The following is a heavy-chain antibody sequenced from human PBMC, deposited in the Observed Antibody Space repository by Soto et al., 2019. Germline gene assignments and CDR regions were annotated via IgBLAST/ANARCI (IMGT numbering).Heavy chain of an antibody. J-gene: IGHJ6*02. CDR1: GGTFSSYA. V-gene: IGHV1-69*01. CDR3: ARAGYCSGGSCYSDDSYYYGMDV. Sequence: QVQLVQSGAEVKKPGSSVKVSWKASGGTFSSYAISWVRQAPGQGLEWMGGIIPIFGTANYAQKFQGRVTITADESTSRAYMELSSLRSEDTAVYYCARAGYCSGGSCYSDDSYYYGMDVWGQGTTVTVSS. CDR2: IIPIFGTA. D-gene: IGHD2-15*01.